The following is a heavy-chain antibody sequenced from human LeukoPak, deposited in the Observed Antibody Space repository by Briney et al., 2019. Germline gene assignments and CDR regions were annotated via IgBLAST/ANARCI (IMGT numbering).Heavy chain of an antibody. V-gene: IGHV4-39*07. D-gene: IGHD6-6*01. J-gene: IGHJ6*03. CDR1: GGSISSSSYY. CDR2: IYYSGST. Sequence: SETLSLTCTVSGGSISSSSYYWGWIRQPPGKGLEWIGSIYYSGSTYYNPSLKSRVTISVDTSKNQFSLKLSSVTAADTAVYYCARGVAARGIYYYHYMDVWGKGTTVTASS. CDR3: ARGVAARGIYYYHYMDV.